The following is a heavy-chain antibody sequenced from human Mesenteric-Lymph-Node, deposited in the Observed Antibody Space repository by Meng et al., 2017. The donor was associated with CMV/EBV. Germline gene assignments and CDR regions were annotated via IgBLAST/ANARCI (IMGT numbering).Heavy chain of an antibody. CDR2: IKHDGSDK. CDR3: GLIGNYFDF. V-gene: IGHV3-30*02. Sequence: GESLKISCSASGFSFRSYDIHWVRRAPGKGLEWVAFIKHDGSDKKYADSVKGRFTIARDNSKDILYLQMNSLRGEDTAMYYCGLIGNYFDFWGQGTLVTVSS. J-gene: IGHJ4*02. CDR1: GFSFRSYD.